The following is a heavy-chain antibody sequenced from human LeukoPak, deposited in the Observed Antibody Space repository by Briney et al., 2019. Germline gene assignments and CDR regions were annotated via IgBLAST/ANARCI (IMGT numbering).Heavy chain of an antibody. J-gene: IGHJ4*02. D-gene: IGHD5-24*01. CDR3: AKDLGDGYNWGGFDY. V-gene: IGHV3-30*18. CDR1: GFTFSSYA. CDR2: ISYDGSNK. Sequence: GGSLRLSCAASGFTFSSYAMSWVRQAPGKGLEWVAVISYDGSNKYYADSVKGRFTISRDNSKNTLYLQMKSLRAEDTAVYYCAKDLGDGYNWGGFDYWGQGTLVTVSS.